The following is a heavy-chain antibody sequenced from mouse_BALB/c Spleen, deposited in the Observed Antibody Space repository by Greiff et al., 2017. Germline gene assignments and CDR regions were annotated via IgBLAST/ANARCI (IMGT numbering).Heavy chain of an antibody. J-gene: IGHJ2*01. Sequence: VQLQQSGAELMKPGASVKISCKATGYTFSSYWIEWVKQRPGHGLEWIGEILPGSGSTNYNEKFKGKATFTADTSSNTAYMQLSSLTSEDSAVYYCARKGDYGDFDYWGQGTTLTVSS. CDR3: ARKGDYGDFDY. D-gene: IGHD2-4*01. CDR1: GYTFSSYW. CDR2: ILPGSGST. V-gene: IGHV1-9*01.